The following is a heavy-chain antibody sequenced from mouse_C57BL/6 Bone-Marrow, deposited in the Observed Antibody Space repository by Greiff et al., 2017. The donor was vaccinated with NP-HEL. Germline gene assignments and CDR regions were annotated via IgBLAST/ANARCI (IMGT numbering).Heavy chain of an antibody. D-gene: IGHD2-5*01. CDR1: GFTFSGYG. CDR3: ARHYYSNYFDY. J-gene: IGHJ2*01. V-gene: IGHV5-6*01. CDR2: ISSGGSYT. Sequence: EVQRVESGGDLVKPGGSLKLSCAASGFTFSGYGMSWVRQTPDKRLEWVATISSGGSYTYYPDSVKGRFTISRDNAKNTLYLQMSSLKSEDTAMYYCARHYYSNYFDYWGQGTTLTVSS.